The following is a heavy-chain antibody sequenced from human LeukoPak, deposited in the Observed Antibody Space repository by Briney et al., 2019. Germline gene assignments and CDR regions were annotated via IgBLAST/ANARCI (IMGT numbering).Heavy chain of an antibody. CDR2: IYTGESDS. CDR3: ARHNPASTDY. D-gene: IGHD1-14*01. J-gene: IGHJ4*02. CDR1: GYTFTNYW. V-gene: IGHV5-51*01. Sequence: GESLKIPFTGSGYTFTNYWIAWVRPMPGKGLEWMGAIYTGESDSRYPPLFQGPVHISAGQSNGHAYLQWSSLKASDTASLYCARHNPASTDYWGQGTLITVSS.